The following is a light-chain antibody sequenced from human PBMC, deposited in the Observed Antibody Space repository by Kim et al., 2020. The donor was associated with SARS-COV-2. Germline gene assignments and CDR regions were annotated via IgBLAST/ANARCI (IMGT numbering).Light chain of an antibody. CDR2: QDS. Sequence: SYELTQPPSVSVSPGQTASITCSGDKLGDKYACWYQQKPGQSPVLVIYQDSKRPSGIPERFSGSNSGNTATLTISGTQAMDEDDYYCQAWASSTWVFGGG. CDR3: QAWASSTWV. V-gene: IGLV3-1*01. CDR1: KLGDKY. J-gene: IGLJ3*02.